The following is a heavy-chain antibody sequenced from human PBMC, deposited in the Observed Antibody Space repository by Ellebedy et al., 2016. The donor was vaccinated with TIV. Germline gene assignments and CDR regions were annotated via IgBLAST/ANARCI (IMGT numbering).Heavy chain of an antibody. Sequence: SQTPSLTCAISGDSVSSNSPTWNWIRQSPSRGLAWLGRTYYRSKWYYEYAVSVYSRITINPDTSKNQFSLQLNTVTPEDTAVYYCARYNSGWKIFDYWGQGTLVTVSS. V-gene: IGHV6-1*01. CDR3: ARYNSGWKIFDY. CDR1: GDSVSSNSPT. CDR2: TYYRSKWYY. D-gene: IGHD6-19*01. J-gene: IGHJ4*02.